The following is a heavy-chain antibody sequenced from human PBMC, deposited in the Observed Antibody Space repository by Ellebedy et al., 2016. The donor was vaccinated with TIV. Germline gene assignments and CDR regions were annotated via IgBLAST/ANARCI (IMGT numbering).Heavy chain of an antibody. CDR1: GYTFTRYA. CDR2: INTNTGNP. Sequence: AASVKVSCKASGYTFTRYAMKWVRQAPGQGLEWMGWINTNTGNPTYVQGFTGRFVFSLDTSVSTAYLQLSSLEPEDTAVYYCASSSSMVLSATSYFDYWGQGTLVTVSS. J-gene: IGHJ4*02. D-gene: IGHD4/OR15-4a*01. V-gene: IGHV7-4-1*02. CDR3: ASSSSMVLSATSYFDY.